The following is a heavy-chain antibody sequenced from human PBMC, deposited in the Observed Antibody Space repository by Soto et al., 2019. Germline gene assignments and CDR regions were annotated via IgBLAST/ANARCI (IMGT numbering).Heavy chain of an antibody. CDR3: ASPYYYESSGPDGMDV. CDR2: INPNSGGT. J-gene: IGHJ6*02. D-gene: IGHD3-22*01. Sequence: ASVKVSCKASGYTFTGYYMHWVRQAPGQGLEWMGWINPNSGGTNYAQKFQGRVTMTRDTSISTAYMELSRMRLDDTAVYYFASPYYYESSGPDGMDVWGPGTTVTVSS. CDR1: GYTFTGYY. V-gene: IGHV1-2*02.